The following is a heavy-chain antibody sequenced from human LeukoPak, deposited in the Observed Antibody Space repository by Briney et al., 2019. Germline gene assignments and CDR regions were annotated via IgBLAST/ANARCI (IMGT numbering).Heavy chain of an antibody. CDR2: ISGSGGST. CDR1: GFTFSSYA. J-gene: IGHJ4*02. D-gene: IGHD3-22*01. V-gene: IGHV3-23*01. Sequence: PGGSLRLSCAASGFTFSSYAMSWVRQAPGKGLEWVSAISGSGGSTYYADSVKGRFTISRDNSKNTLYLQMNSLRAEDTAVYYCAKDRPYYYDSSGYYPNWGRGTLVTVSS. CDR3: AKDRPYYYDSSGYYPN.